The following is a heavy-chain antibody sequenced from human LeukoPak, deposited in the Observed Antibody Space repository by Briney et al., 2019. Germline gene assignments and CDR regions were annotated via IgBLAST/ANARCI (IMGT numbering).Heavy chain of an antibody. CDR3: AREEEGELPDY. CDR1: GFPFSGYA. Sequence: GSSLRLSCAASGFPFSGYAMHWVRQAPGKGLEWVAIISYDGSIEHYADSVRGRFTVSRDNSKNTVYLQMNSLRTDDTARYFCAREEEGELPDYWGQGTLVTVSS. CDR2: ISYDGSIE. D-gene: IGHD1-26*01. J-gene: IGHJ4*02. V-gene: IGHV3-30*03.